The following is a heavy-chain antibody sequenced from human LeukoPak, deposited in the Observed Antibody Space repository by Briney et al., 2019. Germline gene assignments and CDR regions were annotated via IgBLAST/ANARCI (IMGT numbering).Heavy chain of an antibody. V-gene: IGHV4-61*02. CDR1: GCSISSGSYY. CDR2: IYNSGST. Sequence: SETLSLTCTVSGCSISSGSYYWSWIPQPAGKGLEWIGRIYNSGSTNYNHSLKSRVTISVDTSKNQFSLKLSSVTAADTAVYYCARRIAVAGTGGAFDIWGQGTMVTVSS. CDR3: ARRIAVAGTGGAFDI. J-gene: IGHJ3*02. D-gene: IGHD6-19*01.